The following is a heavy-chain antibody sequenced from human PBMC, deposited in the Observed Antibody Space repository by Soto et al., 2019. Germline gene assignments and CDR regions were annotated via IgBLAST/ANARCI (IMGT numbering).Heavy chain of an antibody. J-gene: IGHJ6*02. V-gene: IGHV1-46*01. CDR1: GYTFTSYY. CDR3: ARELLVVVTTYIRNYGMDV. CDR2: INPSGGST. D-gene: IGHD3-22*01. Sequence: ASVKVSCKASGYTFTSYYMHWVRQAPGQGLEWMGIINPSGGSTSYAQKFQGRVTMTRDTSTSTVYMELSSLRSEDTAVYYCARELLVVVTTYIRNYGMDVWGQGTPVTVSS.